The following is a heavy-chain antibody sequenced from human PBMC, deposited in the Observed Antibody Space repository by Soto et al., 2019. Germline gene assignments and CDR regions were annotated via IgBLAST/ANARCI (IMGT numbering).Heavy chain of an antibody. CDR3: ARGEGGVVPASKGAFDI. D-gene: IGHD2-2*01. V-gene: IGHV4-34*01. J-gene: IGHJ3*02. Sequence: QGQLQQWGAGLLKPSETLSLTCAVYGGSFSGYYWSWIRQPPGKGLEWIGEINHSGSTNYNPSLNSRVTISVDTSKNQFSLKLSSVTAADTAVYYCARGEGGVVPASKGAFDIWGQGTMVTVSS. CDR2: INHSGST. CDR1: GGSFSGYY.